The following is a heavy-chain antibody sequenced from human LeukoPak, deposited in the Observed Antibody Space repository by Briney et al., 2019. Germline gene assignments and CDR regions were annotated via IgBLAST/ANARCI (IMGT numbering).Heavy chain of an antibody. CDR2: INPNSGGT. J-gene: IGHJ4*02. D-gene: IGHD6-6*01. Sequence: ASVKVSCKASGYTFTGYYMHWVRQAPGQGLEWMGWINPNSGGTNYAQKFQGRVTMTRDTSISTAYMELSRLRSDDTAVYYCVRDVDSSSVLGYWGQGTLVTVSS. CDR1: GYTFTGYY. CDR3: VRDVDSSSVLGY. V-gene: IGHV1-2*02.